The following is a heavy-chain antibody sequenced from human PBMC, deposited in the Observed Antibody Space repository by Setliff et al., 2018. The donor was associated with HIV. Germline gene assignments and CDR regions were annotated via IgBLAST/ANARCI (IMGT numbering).Heavy chain of an antibody. CDR1: GYIFSSYG. J-gene: IGHJ6*03. V-gene: IGHV1-18*01. CDR2: ISAYNGNI. CDR3: ARDERDYDFWNGYSYYMDV. D-gene: IGHD3-3*01. Sequence: GASVKVSCKASGYIFSSYGISWVRQAPGQGLEWMGWISAYNGNINYAQKFQGRVTMTTDTSTSTAHMELRSLRSDDTAVYYCARDERDYDFWNGYSYYMDVWGKGTTVTVSS.